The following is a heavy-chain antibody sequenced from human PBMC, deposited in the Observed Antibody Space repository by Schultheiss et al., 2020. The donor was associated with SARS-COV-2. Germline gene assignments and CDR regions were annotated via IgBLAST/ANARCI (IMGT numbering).Heavy chain of an antibody. D-gene: IGHD4-17*01. CDR1: GFTFSSYG. CDR3: TTEQVPVTTNWGYYFDY. Sequence: GGSLRLSFAASGFTFSSYGMHWVRQAPGKGLEWVGRIKSKTDGGTTDYAAPVKGRFTISRDDSKNTLYLQMNSLKTEDTAVYYCTTEQVPVTTNWGYYFDYWGQGTLVTVSS. CDR2: IKSKTDGGTT. V-gene: IGHV3-15*01. J-gene: IGHJ4*02.